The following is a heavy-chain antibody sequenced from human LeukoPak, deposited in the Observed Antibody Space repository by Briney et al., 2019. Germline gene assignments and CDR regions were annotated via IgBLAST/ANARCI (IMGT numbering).Heavy chain of an antibody. CDR3: AKDKGDYDRLFDY. CDR1: GFTFSSYA. V-gene: IGHV3-23*01. Sequence: GGSLRLSCAASGFTFSSYAMSWVRQAPGKGLEWVSAISGSGGSTYYADSVKGRFTISRDNSKNTLYLQMNSLRAEDTAAYYCAKDKGDYDRLFDYWGQGTLVTVSS. J-gene: IGHJ4*02. D-gene: IGHD3-22*01. CDR2: ISGSGGST.